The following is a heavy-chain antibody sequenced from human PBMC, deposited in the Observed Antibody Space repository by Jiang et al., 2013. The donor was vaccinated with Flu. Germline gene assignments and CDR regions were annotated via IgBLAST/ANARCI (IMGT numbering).Heavy chain of an antibody. D-gene: IGHD3-10*01. Sequence: RLSCAASGFTFSSYSMNWVRQAPGKGLEWVSSISSSSSYIYYADSVKGRFTISRDNAKNSLYLQMNSLRAEDTAVYYCARGAGIGSGSYYYYYYMDVWGKGTTVTVSS. CDR2: ISSSSSYI. CDR1: GFTFSSYS. J-gene: IGHJ6*03. V-gene: IGHV3-21*01. CDR3: ARGAGIGSGSYYYYYYMDV.